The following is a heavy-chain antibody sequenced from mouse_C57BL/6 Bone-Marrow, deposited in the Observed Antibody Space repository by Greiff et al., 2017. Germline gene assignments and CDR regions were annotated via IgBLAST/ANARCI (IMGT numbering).Heavy chain of an antibody. CDR2: IHPNSGST. CDR3: AGDGVYGSSFFDY. Sequence: VQLQQPGAELVKPGASVKLSCKASGYTFTSYWMHWVKQRPGQGLEWIGMIHPNSGSTNYNETFKSEATLTVDKSSSTAYMQLSSLTSEDSAVYYCAGDGVYGSSFFDYWGQGTTLTVSS. CDR1: GYTFTSYW. V-gene: IGHV1-64*01. J-gene: IGHJ2*01. D-gene: IGHD1-1*01.